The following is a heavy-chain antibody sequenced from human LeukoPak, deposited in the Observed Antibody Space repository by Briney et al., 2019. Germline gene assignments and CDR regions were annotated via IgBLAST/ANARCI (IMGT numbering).Heavy chain of an antibody. CDR1: GYTFTSYD. D-gene: IGHD6-19*01. CDR3: ARTSPYSSGWYGQDDAFDI. Sequence: ASVKVSCKASGYTFTSYDINWVRQATGQGLEWMGWINPNSGGTNHAQKFQGRVTMTRDTSISTAYMELSRLRSDDTAVYYCARTSPYSSGWYGQDDAFDIWGQGTMVTVSS. J-gene: IGHJ3*02. V-gene: IGHV1-2*02. CDR2: INPNSGGT.